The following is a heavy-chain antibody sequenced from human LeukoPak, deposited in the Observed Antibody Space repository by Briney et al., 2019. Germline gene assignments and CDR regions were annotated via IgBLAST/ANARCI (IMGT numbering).Heavy chain of an antibody. V-gene: IGHV1-69*06. Sequence: SVKVSCNASGSTFSSDAISWERHAPGQGLELMGGFIPSFGTANYAQKFQGRDTTTPDKSTSTAYMELSSLRSEDTAVYYCAREPRITMISSGFDPCGEETLVTVSS. CDR3: AREPRITMISSGFDP. CDR2: FIPSFGTA. D-gene: IGHD3-22*01. CDR1: GSTFSSDA. J-gene: IGHJ5*02.